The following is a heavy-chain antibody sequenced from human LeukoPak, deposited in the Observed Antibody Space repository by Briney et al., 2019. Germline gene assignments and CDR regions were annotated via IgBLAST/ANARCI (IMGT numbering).Heavy chain of an antibody. Sequence: PGGSLGLSCAASGFTFSSYAMSWVRQAPGKGLDWVSVISGSGGSTYYADSVKGRFTISRDNSKNTLYLQMNNLRAEDTAVYYCAKAEFNSGWYYFAYWGQGTLVTVSS. V-gene: IGHV3-23*01. CDR1: GFTFSSYA. CDR2: ISGSGGST. J-gene: IGHJ4*02. D-gene: IGHD6-19*01. CDR3: AKAEFNSGWYYFAY.